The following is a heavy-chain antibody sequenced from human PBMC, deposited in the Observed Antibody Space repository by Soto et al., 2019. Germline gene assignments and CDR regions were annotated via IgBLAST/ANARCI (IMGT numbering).Heavy chain of an antibody. V-gene: IGHV3-23*01. Sequence: PGGSLRLSCAASGFTFSSYAMSWVRQAPGKGLEWVSAISGSGDSTYYADSVKGRFTISRDNSKNTLYLQMNSLRAEDTAVYNWAKGTRGGPLHYSYHVRDVWGQGTTVTVSS. CDR2: ISGSGDST. J-gene: IGHJ6*02. CDR1: GFTFSSYA. CDR3: AKGTRGGPLHYSYHVRDV. D-gene: IGHD2-21*01.